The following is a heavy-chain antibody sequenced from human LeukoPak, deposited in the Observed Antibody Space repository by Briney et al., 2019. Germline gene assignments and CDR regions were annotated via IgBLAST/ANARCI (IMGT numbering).Heavy chain of an antibody. CDR1: GGSISSGGYS. V-gene: IGHV4-30-2*01. CDR3: ARVLGGSYSPYFDY. D-gene: IGHD1-26*01. Sequence: PSETLSLTCAVSGGSISSGGYSWSWIRQPPGKGLEWIGYIYHSGSTYYNPSLKSRVTISVDTSKNQFSLKLSSVTAADTAVYYCARVLGGSYSPYFDYWGQGTLVTVSS. J-gene: IGHJ4*02. CDR2: IYHSGST.